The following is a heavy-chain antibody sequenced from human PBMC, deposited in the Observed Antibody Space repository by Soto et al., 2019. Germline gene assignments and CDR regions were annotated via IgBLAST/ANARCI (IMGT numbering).Heavy chain of an antibody. J-gene: IGHJ4*02. CDR3: PRRGETNGCKGFGDDKYYFDC. D-gene: IGHD2-21*02. CDR1: GYTFTSYD. Sequence: QVQLVQSGAEVRKPGASVKVSCEASGYTFTSYDIYWVRQATGQGLEWMGWMNPNTGNSGYAQKFQGRATMTSDTSMSAAHRELSRLGSEETAVYYCPRRGETNGCKGFGDDKYYFDCWGQGALVAVSS. CDR2: MNPNTGNS. V-gene: IGHV1-8*01.